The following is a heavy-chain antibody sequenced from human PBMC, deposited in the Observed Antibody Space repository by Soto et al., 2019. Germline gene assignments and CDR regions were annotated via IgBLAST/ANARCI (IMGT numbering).Heavy chain of an antibody. CDR3: AHPRGYGVFDAYDF. CDR1: GFTFSTYA. Sequence: GGSLRLSCAASGFTFSTYAMSWVRHAPGKGLEWVSAISGSAEITYYADSVKGRFTIPRDNSINMLYLQMNSLRTEDTAVYYCAHPRGYGVFDAYDFWGQGAMVTVSS. J-gene: IGHJ3*01. V-gene: IGHV3-23*01. CDR2: ISGSAEIT. D-gene: IGHD4-17*01.